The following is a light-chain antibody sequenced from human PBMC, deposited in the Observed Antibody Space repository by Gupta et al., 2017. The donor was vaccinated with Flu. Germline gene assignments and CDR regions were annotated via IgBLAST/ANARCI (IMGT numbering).Light chain of an antibody. Sequence: QSVLTQPPSASGTPGQRVTISCSGSSSNIGSNTVNWYQQLPGTAPKLLIYCNNQRHSGVPDRFSGSKSGTSASLATSGLQAEDEAYYYCAAWDASMNSWVFGGGTKLTVL. J-gene: IGLJ3*02. CDR2: CNN. V-gene: IGLV1-44*01. CDR1: SSNIGSNT. CDR3: AAWDASMNSWV.